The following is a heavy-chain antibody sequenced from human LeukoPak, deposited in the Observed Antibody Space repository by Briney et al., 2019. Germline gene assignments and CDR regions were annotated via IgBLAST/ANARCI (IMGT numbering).Heavy chain of an antibody. CDR2: TYYSGST. CDR3: ARHEAAPGGGYYGMDV. D-gene: IGHD2-15*01. V-gene: IGHV4-39*01. CDR1: GTSISSSSHY. Sequence: SETLSLTCSVSGTSISSSSHYLGWIRQPPGKGLEWIVTTYYSGSTHYNLSLKSRITMSVDTSKNQVSLKLSSVTAADTAVYYCARHEAAPGGGYYGMDVWGQGTTVTVSS. J-gene: IGHJ6*02.